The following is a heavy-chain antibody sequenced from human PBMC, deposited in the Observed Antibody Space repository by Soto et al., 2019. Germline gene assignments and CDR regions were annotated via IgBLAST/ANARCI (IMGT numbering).Heavy chain of an antibody. Sequence: WSLRLSCAASGFFFSNYPMSWVRQAPGKGLEWVSGISGSGSSTYYADSVNGRFTISSDSSKNTLYLQMNSLRAEDRAVYYCAREPEMSFGYTMDVWGQGTTVTVSS. CDR3: AREPEMSFGYTMDV. J-gene: IGHJ6*02. CDR2: ISGSGSST. D-gene: IGHD1-1*01. V-gene: IGHV3-23*01. CDR1: GFFFSNYP.